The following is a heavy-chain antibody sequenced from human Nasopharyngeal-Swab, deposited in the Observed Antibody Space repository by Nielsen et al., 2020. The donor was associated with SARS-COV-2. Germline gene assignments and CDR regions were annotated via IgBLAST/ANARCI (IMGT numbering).Heavy chain of an antibody. Sequence: ASVKVSCKASGYPFTSYAMNWVRQAPGQGLEWMGWINTNTGNPTYAQGFTGRFVFSLDTSVSTAYLQISSLKAEDTAVYYCARVRGWQQLILDDYYYYGMDVWGQGTTVTVSS. J-gene: IGHJ6*02. CDR1: GYPFTSYA. CDR3: ARVRGWQQLILDDYYYYGMDV. D-gene: IGHD6-13*01. V-gene: IGHV7-4-1*02. CDR2: INTNTGNP.